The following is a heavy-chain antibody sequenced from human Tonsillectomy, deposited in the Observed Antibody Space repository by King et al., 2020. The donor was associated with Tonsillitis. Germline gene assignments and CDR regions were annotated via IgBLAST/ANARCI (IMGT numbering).Heavy chain of an antibody. CDR3: AKVLWFGAFAPLIDY. Sequence: VQLVESGGGFVQPGGSLRISCAASGFTFSSNAMSWVRQAPGKGLDWVSTISCSGGSTYYADSVKSPFTISRDNSKNTLFLQMNSLRAEDTAVYYCAKVLWFGAFAPLIDYSGQGTLFTVSS. D-gene: IGHD3-10*01. CDR2: ISCSGGST. CDR1: GFTFSSNA. V-gene: IGHV3-23*04. J-gene: IGHJ4*02.